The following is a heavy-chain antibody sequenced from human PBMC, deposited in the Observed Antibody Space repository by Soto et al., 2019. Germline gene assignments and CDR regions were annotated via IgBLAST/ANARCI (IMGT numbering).Heavy chain of an antibody. CDR1: GGSISSGGYY. J-gene: IGHJ4*02. CDR2: ISYSASS. Sequence: TLSLTCNVSGGSISSGGYYWNWIRQVPGRGLEWIGYISYSASSFYNPSLESRVSVSIDTSGNQFSLKLSSMTAADTAVYFCARAHTYCYDISGYSKQSVHFDSWGQGTLVTVSS. CDR3: ARAHTYCYDISGYSKQSVHFDS. D-gene: IGHD3-22*01. V-gene: IGHV4-31*03.